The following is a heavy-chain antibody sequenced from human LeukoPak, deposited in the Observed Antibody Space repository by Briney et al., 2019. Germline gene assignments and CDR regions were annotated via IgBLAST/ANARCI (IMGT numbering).Heavy chain of an antibody. CDR3: ARGQRLVRGVDY. Sequence: PSETLSLTCTVSGGSISSSSYYWGWIRQPPGKGLEWIGSIYYSGSTNYNPSLKSRVTISVDTSKNQFSLKLSSVTAADTAVYYCARGQRLVRGVDYWGQGTLVTVSS. D-gene: IGHD3-10*01. V-gene: IGHV4-39*07. CDR1: GGSISSSSYY. CDR2: IYYSGST. J-gene: IGHJ4*02.